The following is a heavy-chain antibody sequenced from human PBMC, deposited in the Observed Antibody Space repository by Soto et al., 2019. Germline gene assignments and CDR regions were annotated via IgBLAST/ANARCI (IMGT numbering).Heavy chain of an antibody. Sequence: QVQLVESGGGVVQPGRSLRLSCAASGYTFTSYYMHWVRQAPGQGLEWMGIINPSGGSTSYAQKFQGRVTMTRDTSTSTVYMELSSLRSEDTAVYYCARSPTRAVTTNLDYWGQGTLVTVSS. J-gene: IGHJ4*02. D-gene: IGHD4-17*01. CDR1: GYTFTSYY. CDR3: ARSPTRAVTTNLDY. CDR2: INPSGGST. V-gene: IGHV1-46*01.